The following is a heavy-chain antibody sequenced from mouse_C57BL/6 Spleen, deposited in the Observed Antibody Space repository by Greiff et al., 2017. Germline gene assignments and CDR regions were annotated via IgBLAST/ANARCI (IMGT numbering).Heavy chain of an antibody. V-gene: IGHV1-53*01. CDR3: ARRGYYYGSSYDAMDY. D-gene: IGHD1-1*01. J-gene: IGHJ4*01. CDR1: GYTFTSYW. CDR2: INPSNGGT. Sequence: VQLQQPGTELVKPGASVKLSCKASGYTFTSYWMHWVKQRPGQGLEWIGNINPSNGGTNYNEKFKSKATLTVDKSSSTAYMQLSSLTSEDSAVYYCARRGYYYGSSYDAMDYWGQGTSVTVSS.